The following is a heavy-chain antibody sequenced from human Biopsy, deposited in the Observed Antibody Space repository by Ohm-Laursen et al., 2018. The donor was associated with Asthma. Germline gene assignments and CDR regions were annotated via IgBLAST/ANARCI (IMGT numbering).Heavy chain of an antibody. CDR1: GDSFSNYA. Sequence: SSVKVSCRASGDSFSNYAISWVRQAPGQGLEWMGGLIPVLGTPDHAQMFEGRVTITADESTSTAYMELSSLSSEDTAVYYCARGYSGSDRIVYYYSGLEVWGQGTTVTVSS. V-gene: IGHV1-69*01. CDR2: LIPVLGTP. J-gene: IGHJ6*02. D-gene: IGHD5-12*01. CDR3: ARGYSGSDRIVYYYSGLEV.